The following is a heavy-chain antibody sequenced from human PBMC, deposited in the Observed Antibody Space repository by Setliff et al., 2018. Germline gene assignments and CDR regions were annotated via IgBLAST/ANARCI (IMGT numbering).Heavy chain of an antibody. J-gene: IGHJ4*02. V-gene: IGHV1-46*01. CDR3: GRAGVAAADRKGLLDH. CDR1: GYTLSRHY. Sequence: GASVKVSCKATGYTLSRHYMHWVRQAPGQGLEWMGMINPGGGSASIVEKFQGRVTMTSDTSTSTVYLDLSGLTSEDTAVYYCGRAGVAAADRKGLLDHWGQGTLVTVSS. CDR2: INPGGGSA. D-gene: IGHD6-13*01.